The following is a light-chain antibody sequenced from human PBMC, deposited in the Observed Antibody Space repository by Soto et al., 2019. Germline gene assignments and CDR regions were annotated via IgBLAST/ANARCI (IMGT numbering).Light chain of an antibody. CDR1: RGHSNFA. CDR3: QAWDTGIRV. V-gene: IGLV4-69*01. J-gene: IGLJ3*02. CDR2: ISSDGNH. Sequence: QPVLTQSPSASASLGASVKLTCTLSRGHSNFAIAWHQQLAEKGPRYLMKISSDGNHIKGDGIPDRFSGSSSGAERYLTISSIQSEDEADYYCQAWDTGIRVFGGGTKLTVL.